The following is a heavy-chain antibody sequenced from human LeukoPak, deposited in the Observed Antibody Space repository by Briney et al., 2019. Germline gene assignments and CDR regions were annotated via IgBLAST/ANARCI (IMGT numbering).Heavy chain of an antibody. CDR2: LYSDGNT. V-gene: IGHV3-53*01. J-gene: IGHJ4*02. Sequence: GGSLRLSCAASGFTVITNDMTWVRQAPGKGLEWVSVLYSDGNTKYADSVQGRFTISRDNSKNTLYLEMNSLSPDDTAVYYCARGVEPLAANTLAYWGQGTLVTVS. D-gene: IGHD1-14*01. CDR3: ARGVEPLAANTLAY. CDR1: GFTVITND.